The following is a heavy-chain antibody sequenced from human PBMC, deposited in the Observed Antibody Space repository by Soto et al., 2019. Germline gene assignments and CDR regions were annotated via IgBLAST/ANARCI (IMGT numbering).Heavy chain of an antibody. CDR3: ARADTGRFLEWLLFY. V-gene: IGHV1-69*02. D-gene: IGHD3-3*01. CDR1: GGTFSSYT. CDR2: IIPILGIA. J-gene: IGHJ4*02. Sequence: GASVKVSCKASGGTFSSYTISWVRQAPGQGLEWMGRIIPILGIANYAQKFQGRVTITADKSTSTAYMELSSLRSEDTAVYYCARADTGRFLEWLLFYWGQGTLVTVSS.